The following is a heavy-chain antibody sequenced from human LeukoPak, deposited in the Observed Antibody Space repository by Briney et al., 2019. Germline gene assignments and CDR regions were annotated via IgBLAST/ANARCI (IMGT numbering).Heavy chain of an antibody. CDR1: GFTFSGYD. V-gene: IGHV3-30*02. CDR3: AKDIAAEGGPCAY. CDR2: IRADGSDK. D-gene: IGHD6-13*01. Sequence: GGSLRLSCAASGFTFSGYDMHWVRQAPGKGLEWVALIRADGSDKYYADSVKGRFTISRDNAKNTVFLQMNSLRAEDTAVYYCAKDIAAEGGPCAYWGRGTLVTVSS. J-gene: IGHJ4*02.